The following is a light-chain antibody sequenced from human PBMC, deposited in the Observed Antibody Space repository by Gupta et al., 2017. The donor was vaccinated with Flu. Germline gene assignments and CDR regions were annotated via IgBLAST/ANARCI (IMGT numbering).Light chain of an antibody. CDR3: MQAARLPHT. CDR2: RVS. V-gene: IGKV2-24*01. CDR1: QSLVHSDGNTY. J-gene: IGKJ2*01. Sequence: DILMTHTLLSSSVTLEQPAPLSRRSSQSLVHSDGNTYLSWLQQRPGQPPRLLIYRVSNRFTGVPDRFSGSGSGTDFTLTISRVEAEDVGIYYCMQAARLPHTFGQGTKLEI.